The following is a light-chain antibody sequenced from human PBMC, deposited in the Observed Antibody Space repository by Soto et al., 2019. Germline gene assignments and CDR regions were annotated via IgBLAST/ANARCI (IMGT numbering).Light chain of an antibody. CDR3: CSYAGNRYVL. CDR1: SSDVGTYNL. CDR2: EVS. Sequence: QSVLTQPASVSGSPGQSITISCSGSSSDVGTYNLVSWYQQHPGRAPKLIIYEVSKGPSGVSNRFSGSKSGNTASLTISGLQAEDEADYYCCSYAGNRYVLFGGGTKVTVL. V-gene: IGLV2-23*02. J-gene: IGLJ2*01.